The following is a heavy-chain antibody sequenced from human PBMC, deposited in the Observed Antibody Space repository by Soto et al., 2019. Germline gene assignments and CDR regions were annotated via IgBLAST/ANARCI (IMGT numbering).Heavy chain of an antibody. D-gene: IGHD5-18*01. V-gene: IGHV1-69*13. CDR2: IIPIFGTA. J-gene: IGHJ6*02. CDR3: ARDVSGYSYHMDV. CDR1: GGTFSSYA. Sequence: ASVKVSCKASGGTFSSYAISWVRQAPGQGLEWMGGIIPIFGTANYAQKFQGRVTITADESTSTAYMELSSLRSEDTAVYYCARDVSGYSYHMDVWGQGTTVTVSS.